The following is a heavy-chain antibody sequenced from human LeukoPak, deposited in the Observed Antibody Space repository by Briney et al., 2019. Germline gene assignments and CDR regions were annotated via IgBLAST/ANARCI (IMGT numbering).Heavy chain of an antibody. CDR3: ARGHTYYYDSSGYPFDY. CDR1: GYTFTGYY. CDR2: INPNSGGT. V-gene: IGHV1-2*02. Sequence: ASVKVSCKASGYTFTGYYMHWVRQAPEQGLEWMGWINPNSGGTNYAQKFQGRVTMTRDTSISTAYMELSRLRSDDTAVYYCARGHTYYYDSSGYPFDYWGQGTLVTVSS. J-gene: IGHJ4*02. D-gene: IGHD3-22*01.